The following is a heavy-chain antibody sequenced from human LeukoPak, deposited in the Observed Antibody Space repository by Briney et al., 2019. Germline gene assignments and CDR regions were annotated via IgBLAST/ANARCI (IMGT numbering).Heavy chain of an antibody. Sequence: GGSLRLSCAVSGFTFSSYAMSWVRQAPGKGLQWVSSIRGGATYYADSVKGRFTISRDNSKNTLYLQMNSLRAEDTAVYYCAKGGIFMITFGGVIDYWGQGTLVTVSS. D-gene: IGHD3-16*01. CDR3: AKGGIFMITFGGVIDY. V-gene: IGHV3-23*01. CDR2: IRGGAT. J-gene: IGHJ4*02. CDR1: GFTFSSYA.